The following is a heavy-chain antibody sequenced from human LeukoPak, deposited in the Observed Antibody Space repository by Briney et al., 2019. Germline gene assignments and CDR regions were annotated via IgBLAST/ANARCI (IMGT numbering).Heavy chain of an antibody. J-gene: IGHJ4*02. CDR2: INHSGSA. CDR1: GGSFSGYY. D-gene: IGHD5-12*01. V-gene: IGHV4-34*01. Sequence: SETLSLTCAVYGGSFSGYYWSWIRQPPGKGLEWIGEINHSGSANYNPSLKSRATISVDTSKNQFSLKLSSVTAADTAVYYCARGRQVRAYSGYDYKYYFDYWGQGTLVTVSS. CDR3: ARGRQVRAYSGYDYKYYFDY.